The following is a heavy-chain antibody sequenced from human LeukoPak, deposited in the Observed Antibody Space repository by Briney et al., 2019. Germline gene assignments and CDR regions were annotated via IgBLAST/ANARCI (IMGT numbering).Heavy chain of an antibody. CDR1: GGTFSSYA. D-gene: IGHD1-7*01. CDR3: ITGTPALYFDY. J-gene: IGHJ4*02. V-gene: IGHV1-69*05. Sequence: ASVTVSCKASGGTFSSYAISWVRQAPGQGLEWMGGIIPIFGTANYAQKFQGRVTITTDESTSTAYMELSSLRSEDTAVYYCITGTPALYFDYWGQGTLVTVSS. CDR2: IIPIFGTA.